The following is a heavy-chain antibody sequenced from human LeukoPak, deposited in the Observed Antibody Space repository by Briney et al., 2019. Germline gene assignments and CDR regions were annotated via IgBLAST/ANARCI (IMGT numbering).Heavy chain of an antibody. Sequence: GESLKISCAASGFTFSSYAMHWVRQAPGKGLEYVSVISSNGGSTYYANSVKGRFTISRDNSKNTLNLQMGSLRADDMAVYYCARESQTGVDYWGQGTLVTVSS. D-gene: IGHD7-27*01. J-gene: IGHJ4*02. CDR3: ARESQTGVDY. V-gene: IGHV3-64*01. CDR1: GFTFSSYA. CDR2: ISSNGGST.